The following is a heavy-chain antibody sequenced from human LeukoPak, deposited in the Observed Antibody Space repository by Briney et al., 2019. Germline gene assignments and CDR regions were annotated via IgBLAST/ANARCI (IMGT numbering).Heavy chain of an antibody. D-gene: IGHD3-22*01. CDR1: GYTFTSYY. CDR3: ARVRYYDSSGYYEVYFDY. J-gene: IGHJ4*02. V-gene: IGHV1-46*01. CDR2: INPSGGRT. Sequence: GASVKVSCKASGYTFTSYYIHWVRQAPGQGLEWMGIINPSGGRTSYAQKFQGRVTMTRDTSTSTVYMELSSLRSEDTAVYYCARVRYYDSSGYYEVYFDYWGQGTLVTVSS.